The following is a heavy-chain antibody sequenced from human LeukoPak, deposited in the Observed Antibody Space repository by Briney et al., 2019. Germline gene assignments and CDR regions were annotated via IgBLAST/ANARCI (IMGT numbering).Heavy chain of an antibody. Sequence: GASVKVSCKASGYTFTGYYIHWVRQAPGQGLEWMGWINPNSGGTKYAQKFQGRVTMTRDTSISTAYTELSRLRSDDTAVYFCASGESTYYSDSSGYYRDYWGQGTLVTVSS. CDR1: GYTFTGYY. CDR3: ASGESTYYSDSSGYYRDY. CDR2: INPNSGGT. J-gene: IGHJ4*02. V-gene: IGHV1-2*02. D-gene: IGHD3-22*01.